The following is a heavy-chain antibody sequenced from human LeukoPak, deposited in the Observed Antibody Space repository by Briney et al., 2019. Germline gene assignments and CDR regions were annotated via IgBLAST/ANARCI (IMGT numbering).Heavy chain of an antibody. J-gene: IGHJ4*02. CDR3: AREVQVYDSSGYYTHPDY. CDR1: GYTFTTYA. D-gene: IGHD3-22*01. V-gene: IGHV7-4-1*02. Sequence: GASVKVSCKASGYTFTTYAMNWVRQAPGQGLEWMGWINTNTGNPTYAQGFTGRFVFSLDTSVSTAYLQISSLRAEDTAVYYCAREVQVYDSSGYYTHPDYWGQGTLVTVSS. CDR2: INTNTGNP.